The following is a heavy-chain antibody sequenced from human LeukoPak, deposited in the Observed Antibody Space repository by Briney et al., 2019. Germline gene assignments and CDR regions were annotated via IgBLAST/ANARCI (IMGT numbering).Heavy chain of an antibody. CDR2: ISSGSSTT. D-gene: IGHD3-9*01. V-gene: IGHV3-48*01. CDR3: ARALYYDILTNYQTHTYYFDY. Sequence: GGSLRLSCAASGFTFSPLGMNWVRQAPGRGLEWVSYISSGSSTTYYADSVKGRFTISRDNAKNSLYLQMNSLRAEDTAVYYCARALYYDILTNYQTHTYYFDYWGQGTLLTVSS. J-gene: IGHJ4*02. CDR1: GFTFSPLG.